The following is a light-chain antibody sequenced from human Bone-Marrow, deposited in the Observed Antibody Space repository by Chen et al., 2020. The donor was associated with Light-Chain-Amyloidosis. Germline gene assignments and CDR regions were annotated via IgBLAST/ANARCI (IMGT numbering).Light chain of an antibody. Sequence: QSVLTQPPSVSAAPGQKVTISCSGSNSNIGINYVSWYQQLPGTSPKLLIYENNQRPSELPGRFSGSKAGTSATLGVAGLQTGDEADYYGATWDSSLTGWMFGGGTKLTVL. CDR3: ATWDSSLTGWM. CDR2: ENN. V-gene: IGLV1-51*02. CDR1: NSNIGINY. J-gene: IGLJ3*02.